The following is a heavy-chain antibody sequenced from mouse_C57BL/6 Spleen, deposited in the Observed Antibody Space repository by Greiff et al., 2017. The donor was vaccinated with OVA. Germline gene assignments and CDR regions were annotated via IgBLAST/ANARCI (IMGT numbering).Heavy chain of an antibody. J-gene: IGHJ4*01. Sequence: QVQLQQSGAELVRPGTSVKVSCKASGYAFTNYLIEWVKQRPGQGLEWIGVINPGSGGTNYNEKFKGKATLTADKSSSTAYMQLSSLTSEDSAVYFGARRGNYPYYAMDYWGQGTSVTVSS. CDR1: GYAFTNYL. CDR3: ARRGNYPYYAMDY. V-gene: IGHV1-54*01. D-gene: IGHD2-1*01. CDR2: INPGSGGT.